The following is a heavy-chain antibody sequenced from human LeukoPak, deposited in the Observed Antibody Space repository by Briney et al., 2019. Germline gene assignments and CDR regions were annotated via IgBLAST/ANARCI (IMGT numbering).Heavy chain of an antibody. CDR3: ARSYYYDSSGYYSYYYYYGMDV. CDR2: IYSGGST. CDR1: GFTVSSNY. V-gene: IGHV3-53*04. J-gene: IGHJ6*02. D-gene: IGHD3-22*01. Sequence: PGGSLRLSCAASGFTVSSNYMSWIRQAPGKGLEWVSVIYSGGSTYYADSVKGRFTVSRHNSKNTLYLQMNSLRAEDTAVYYCARSYYYDSSGYYSYYYYYGMDVWGQGTTVTVSS.